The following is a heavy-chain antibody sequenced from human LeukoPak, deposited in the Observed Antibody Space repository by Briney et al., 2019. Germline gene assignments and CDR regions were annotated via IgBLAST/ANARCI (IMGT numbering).Heavy chain of an antibody. CDR3: ARGGYSFDY. J-gene: IGHJ4*02. V-gene: IGHV3-7*01. CDR2: LHADGNEK. Sequence: GGSLRLSCAASGFSLSGYWMSWVRQAPGEGLEWVARLHADGNEKYYVDSVKGRFTVSRDNAKNSLYVQMNSLRVEDTAVYYCARGGYSFDYLGQGTLVTVSS. D-gene: IGHD5-12*01. CDR1: GFSLSGYW.